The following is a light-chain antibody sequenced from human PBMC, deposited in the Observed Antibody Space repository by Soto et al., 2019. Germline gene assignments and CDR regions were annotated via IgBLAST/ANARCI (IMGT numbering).Light chain of an antibody. CDR3: KQYYNLPLT. CDR2: GAS. Sequence: ESAMTHSPSTMSVFPGERATVPSRPSQSVGSNLAWYQQKPGQAPRLLIFGASSRVTGVPARFSGSGSGTEFTLTINSLQSEDFAVYFCKQYYNLPLTFGTGTKVDIK. V-gene: IGKV3-15*01. J-gene: IGKJ3*01. CDR1: QSVGSN.